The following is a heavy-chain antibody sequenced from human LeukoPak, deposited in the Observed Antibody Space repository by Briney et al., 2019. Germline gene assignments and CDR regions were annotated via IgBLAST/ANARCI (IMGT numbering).Heavy chain of an antibody. J-gene: IGHJ6*03. CDR2: IYYSGST. CDR3: ARVYSNYPYYYYYMDV. Sequence: SETLSLTCTVSGGSISSHYWSWIRQPPGKGLEWIGYIYYSGSTNYNPSLKSRVTISVDTSKNQFSLKLSSVTAADTAVYYCARVYSNYPYYYYYMDVWGKGTTVTVSS. V-gene: IGHV4-59*11. D-gene: IGHD4-11*01. CDR1: GGSISSHY.